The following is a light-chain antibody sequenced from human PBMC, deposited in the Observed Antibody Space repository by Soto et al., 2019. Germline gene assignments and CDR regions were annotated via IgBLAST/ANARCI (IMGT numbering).Light chain of an antibody. J-gene: IGLJ1*01. Sequence: QSALAQPASVSGSPGQSITISCTGTSSDVGGYNYVSWYQQHPGKAPKLMIYEVSNRPSGVSNRFSGSKSGNTASLTISGLQAEDEADYYCSSYTSSSTLFYVFGTGTKVTVV. CDR1: SSDVGGYNY. CDR3: SSYTSSSTLFYV. V-gene: IGLV2-14*01. CDR2: EVS.